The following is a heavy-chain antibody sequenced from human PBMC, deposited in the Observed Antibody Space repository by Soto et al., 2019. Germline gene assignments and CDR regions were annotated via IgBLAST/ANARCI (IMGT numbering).Heavy chain of an antibody. V-gene: IGHV3-74*01. J-gene: IGHJ6*02. D-gene: IGHD3-10*01. CDR1: GFSFSTYW. CDR2: IENDGSGS. CDR3: ASTITMVRGHGMDV. Sequence: EVQLVESGGGLVQPGGSLRLSCAASGFSFSTYWMHWVRQAPGKGLVWVSRIENDGSGSSYADSVKGRFTISRDNAKNTLYLRMSSLRAEDTAVYYCASTITMVRGHGMDVWGRGTTVTVSS.